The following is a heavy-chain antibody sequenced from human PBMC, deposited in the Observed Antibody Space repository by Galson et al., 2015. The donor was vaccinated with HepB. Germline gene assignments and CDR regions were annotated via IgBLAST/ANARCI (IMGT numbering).Heavy chain of an antibody. D-gene: IGHD3-16*01. Sequence: SVKVSCKASGYNFASYAISWVRQAPGQGLEWMGWVSGNNGNTKVAQKVQDRVTLTTDTSTSTAYMELRSLRSDDTATYFCARFYVWGNSRLDYWGQGTLVTVSS. CDR3: ARFYVWGNSRLDY. V-gene: IGHV1-18*01. J-gene: IGHJ4*02. CDR1: GYNFASYA. CDR2: VSGNNGNT.